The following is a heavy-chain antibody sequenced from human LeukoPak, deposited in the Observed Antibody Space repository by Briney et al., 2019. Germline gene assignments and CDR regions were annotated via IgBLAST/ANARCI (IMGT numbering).Heavy chain of an antibody. CDR2: IYYSGST. CDR1: GGSISSGDYY. Sequence: SETLSLTCTVSGGSISSGDYYWSWIRQPPGKGLEWIGYIYYSGSTDYNPSLKSRVTISVDTSKNQFSLKLSSVTAADTAVYYCARAQYRIQLWPWGQGTLVTVSS. V-gene: IGHV4-30-4*08. D-gene: IGHD5-18*01. J-gene: IGHJ1*01. CDR3: ARAQYRIQLWP.